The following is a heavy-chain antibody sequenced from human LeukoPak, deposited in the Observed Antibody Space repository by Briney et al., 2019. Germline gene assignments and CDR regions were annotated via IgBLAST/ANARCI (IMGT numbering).Heavy chain of an antibody. V-gene: IGHV3-7*01. CDR2: IKQGGDEK. Sequence: PGGSERRSCAASGFTFSNYWMSWVRQAPGKGLEWVANIKQGGDEKSYVASVKGRFTISRDNAKNSLYLQMKSLRAEDTAVYYCAREIEYSSSSLTNYYYYYYMDVWGKGTPVTVSS. J-gene: IGHJ6*03. D-gene: IGHD6-6*01. CDR1: GFTFSNYW. CDR3: AREIEYSSSSLTNYYYYYYMDV.